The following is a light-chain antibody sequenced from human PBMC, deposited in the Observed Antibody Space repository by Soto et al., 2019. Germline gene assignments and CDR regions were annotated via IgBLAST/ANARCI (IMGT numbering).Light chain of an antibody. V-gene: IGLV1-47*01. J-gene: IGLJ2*01. Sequence: QSVLTQPPSASGTPGQRVIISCSGSSSNIGSNFVYWYQQFPGTAPKLLIYRSSQRPSGVPDRFSGSKSGTSVSLAISGLRSEDEANYYCAAWDDNLNSLVFGGGTKVTVL. CDR1: SSNIGSNF. CDR3: AAWDDNLNSLV. CDR2: RSS.